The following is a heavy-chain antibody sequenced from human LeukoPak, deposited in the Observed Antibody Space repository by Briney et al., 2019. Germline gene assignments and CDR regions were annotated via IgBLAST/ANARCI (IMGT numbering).Heavy chain of an antibody. J-gene: IGHJ4*02. Sequence: GESSLTSCQGSGYRFTDYWIGWVRQLPGKGLEWMGIIYPADSDTRYSPSFQGIVTISADKSISIDYLQWSSLKASDTAMYYCARLSRDSSAIDYWGQGTLVTVSS. V-gene: IGHV5-51*03. CDR2: IYPADSDT. CDR1: GYRFTDYW. D-gene: IGHD3-22*01. CDR3: ARLSRDSSAIDY.